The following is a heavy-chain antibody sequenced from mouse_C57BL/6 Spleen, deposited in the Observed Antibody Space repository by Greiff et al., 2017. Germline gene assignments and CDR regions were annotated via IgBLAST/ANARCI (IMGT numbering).Heavy chain of an antibody. CDR2: ISGGGGNT. Sequence: SGGGLVKPGGSLKLSCAASGFTFSSYTMSWVRQTPEKRLEWVATISGGGGNTYYPDSVKGRFTISRDNAKNTLYLQMSSLRSEDTALYYCARQGGDGYYDYAMDYWGQGTSVTVSS. D-gene: IGHD2-3*01. CDR1: GFTFSSYT. CDR3: ARQGGDGYYDYAMDY. V-gene: IGHV5-9*01. J-gene: IGHJ4*01.